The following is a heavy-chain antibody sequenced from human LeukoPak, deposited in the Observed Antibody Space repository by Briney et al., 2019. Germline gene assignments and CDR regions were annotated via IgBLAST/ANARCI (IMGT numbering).Heavy chain of an antibody. CDR2: ISESSSHI. J-gene: IGHJ4*02. CDR1: GFIFSGYS. CDR3: ARGVVPAAFDY. V-gene: IGHV3-21*01. D-gene: IGHD2-2*01. Sequence: GGALRLSCAASGFIFSGYSMNWVRQAPGKGLEWVSSISESSSHISYADSVKGRFTISRDNAKNSLYVQLNSLRADDTAVYYCARGVVPAAFDYWGQGTLVTVSS.